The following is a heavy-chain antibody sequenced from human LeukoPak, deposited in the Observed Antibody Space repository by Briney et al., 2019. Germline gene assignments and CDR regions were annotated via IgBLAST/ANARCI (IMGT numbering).Heavy chain of an antibody. CDR2: INPNSGGT. V-gene: IGHV1-2*02. D-gene: IGHD6-13*01. J-gene: IGHJ5*02. Sequence: ASVKVSCKAFGYTFTGYYMHWVRQAPGQGLEWMGWINPNSGGTNYAQKFQGRVTMTRDTSISTAYMELSRLRSDDTAVYYCARLKRGIGAAGTSLRGWFDPWGQGTLVTVSS. CDR3: ARLKRGIGAAGTSLRGWFDP. CDR1: GYTFTGYY.